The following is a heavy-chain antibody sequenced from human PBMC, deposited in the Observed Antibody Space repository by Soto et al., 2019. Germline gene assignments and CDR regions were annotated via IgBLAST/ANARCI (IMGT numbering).Heavy chain of an antibody. Sequence: GGSLRLSCAASGFTFSSYGMHWVRQAPGKGLEWVAVISYDGSNKYYADSVKGRFTISRDNSKNTLYLQMNSLRAEDTAVYYCAKDKTYFDYWGQGTLVTVSS. CDR2: ISYDGSNK. D-gene: IGHD3-16*01. CDR3: AKDKTYFDY. J-gene: IGHJ4*02. CDR1: GFTFSSYG. V-gene: IGHV3-30*18.